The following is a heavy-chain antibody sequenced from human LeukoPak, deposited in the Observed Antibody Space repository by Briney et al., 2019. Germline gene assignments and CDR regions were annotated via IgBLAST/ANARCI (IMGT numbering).Heavy chain of an antibody. CDR2: ISSRSIYI. Sequence: GGSLRLSCAASGFTFSIYSMNWVRQAPGKGLEWVAFISSRSIYIYYADSVRGRFTISRDNAKNSLYLQMNSLTAEDTAVYFCSRDLDCTVTTCFDGDDGFDIWGQGAMVTVSS. D-gene: IGHD2-8*02. CDR1: GFTFSIYS. J-gene: IGHJ3*02. V-gene: IGHV3-21*01. CDR3: SRDLDCTVTTCFDGDDGFDI.